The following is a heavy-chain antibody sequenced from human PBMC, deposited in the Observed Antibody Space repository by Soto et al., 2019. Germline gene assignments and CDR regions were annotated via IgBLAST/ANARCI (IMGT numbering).Heavy chain of an antibody. J-gene: IGHJ6*02. CDR2: ISSSGGST. D-gene: IGHD1-26*01. Sequence: EVQLLESGGGLVQPGGSLRLSCAASGFTFNNYAMSWVRQAPGKGLEWVSTISSSGGSTYYADSVEGRFTISRDNSKNLLYLQMNSLRAEDTAVYYCAKERWEGYGMDGWGQGTTVTVSS. CDR1: GFTFNNYA. CDR3: AKERWEGYGMDG. V-gene: IGHV3-23*01.